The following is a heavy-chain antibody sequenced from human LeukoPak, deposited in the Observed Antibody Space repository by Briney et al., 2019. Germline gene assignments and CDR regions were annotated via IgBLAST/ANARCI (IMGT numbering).Heavy chain of an antibody. J-gene: IGHJ4*02. CDR3: ARQGRIVVVTN. Sequence: SETLSLTCSVSGGSISGSSDYWGWIRQPPGKGLEWIGSIYYSGSTYYNPSLKSRVTISVDTSKNQFSLKLRSVTAADTAMYYCARQGRIVVVTNWGQGTLVTVSS. D-gene: IGHD2-15*01. V-gene: IGHV4-39*01. CDR2: IYYSGST. CDR1: GGSISGSSDY.